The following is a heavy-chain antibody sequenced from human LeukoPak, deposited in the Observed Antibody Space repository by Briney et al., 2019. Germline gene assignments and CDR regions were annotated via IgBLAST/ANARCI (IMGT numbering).Heavy chain of an antibody. CDR1: XXTXTXYX. CDR2: INPSGGST. J-gene: IGHJ4*02. CDR3: ASLSGSYSQVG. V-gene: IGHV1-46*01. Sequence: ASXXTXTXYXXHWVRXXXGXXXEWMGIINPSGGSTSYAQKFQGRVTMTRDTSTSTVYMELSSLRSEDTAVYYCASLSGSYSQVGWGQGTLVTVSS. D-gene: IGHD1-26*01.